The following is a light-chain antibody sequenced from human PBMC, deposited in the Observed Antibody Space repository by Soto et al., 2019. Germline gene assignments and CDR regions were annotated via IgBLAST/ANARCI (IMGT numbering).Light chain of an antibody. Sequence: QSVLTQPASVSGSPGQSITISCTGTSSDVGGYNYVSWYQQHPGKAPKLMIYDVSNRPSGVSNRFSGSKSSNTASLTISGLQAEDEADYYCSSYTSSSTLLYVFGTGTKLTVL. CDR3: SSYTSSSTLLYV. J-gene: IGLJ1*01. V-gene: IGLV2-14*01. CDR1: SSDVGGYNY. CDR2: DVS.